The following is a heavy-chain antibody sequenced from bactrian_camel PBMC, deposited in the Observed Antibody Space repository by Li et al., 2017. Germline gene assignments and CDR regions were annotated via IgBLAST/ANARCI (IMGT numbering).Heavy chain of an antibody. CDR2: IDSDGIA. V-gene: IGHV3S53*01. Sequence: HVQLVESGGGSVQPGGSLRLSCRAKGSIYYDACVGWLRQASGKEREGVAAIDSDGIASYADSVKGRFTVSRDNANNTVNLMMNSLKPEDTAIYFCAADSFNLQLARHYKYWGQGTQVTVS. CDR3: AADSFNLQLARHYKY. D-gene: IGHD2*01. CDR1: GSIYYDAC. J-gene: IGHJ4*01.